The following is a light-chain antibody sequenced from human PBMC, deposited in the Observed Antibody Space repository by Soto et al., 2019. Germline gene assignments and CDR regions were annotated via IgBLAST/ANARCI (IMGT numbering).Light chain of an antibody. Sequence: LSKKERSTLSCRASQSVSSSFLAWYQQKPGQAPRLLIYGASSRATGIPDRFSGSGSGIVFTLTISRLEPEYLAAYYCHQSGTEPWGFGQGTRVDIK. CDR1: QSVSSSF. CDR2: GAS. V-gene: IGKV3-20*01. CDR3: HQSGTEPWG. J-gene: IGKJ1*01.